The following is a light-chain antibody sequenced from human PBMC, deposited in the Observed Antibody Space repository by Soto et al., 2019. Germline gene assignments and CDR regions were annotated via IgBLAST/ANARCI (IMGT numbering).Light chain of an antibody. V-gene: IGLV2-14*01. CDR1: SSDVGGYND. CDR3: SSFTSSVTHV. J-gene: IGLJ1*01. Sequence: QSALTQSASVSGSPGQSITISCTGTSSDVGGYNDVSWYQQHPGKAPKLILYDVSDRPSGVSNRFSGSKSGNTASLTISGLQAEDEAHYYCSSFTSSVTHVFGSGTKLTVL. CDR2: DVS.